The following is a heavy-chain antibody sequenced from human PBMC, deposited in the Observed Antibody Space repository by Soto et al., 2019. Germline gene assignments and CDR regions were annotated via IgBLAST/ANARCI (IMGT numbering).Heavy chain of an antibody. Sequence: PGGSLKLSSAGSGVTFASSPLAWVRHAPGKGLEWVSGISGGGGSILYADSVKGRFTISRGNTKNTLYLQMNSPRAEDTAVYYCGKYPGSMWNDAFDFWGQGTMVTVSS. J-gene: IGHJ3*01. CDR2: ISGGGGSI. V-gene: IGHV3-23*01. CDR3: GKYPGSMWNDAFDF. D-gene: IGHD2-15*01. CDR1: GVTFASSP.